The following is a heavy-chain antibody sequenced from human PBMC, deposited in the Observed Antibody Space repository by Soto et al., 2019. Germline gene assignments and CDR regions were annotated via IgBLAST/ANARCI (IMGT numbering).Heavy chain of an antibody. J-gene: IGHJ4*02. V-gene: IGHV4-39*02. Sequence: QLQLQESGPGLEKPSETLSLTCTVSGGPIRSSSHYWGWIRQSPGPGLEWIGSFDECGDSYYNPSLKGPGTVSVDTSKSECCVKLRGGSGADWGIYYCAREGGYGDYWGQGTLVTVSS. D-gene: IGHD1-1*01. CDR2: FDECGDS. CDR1: GGPIRSSSHY. CDR3: AREGGYGDY.